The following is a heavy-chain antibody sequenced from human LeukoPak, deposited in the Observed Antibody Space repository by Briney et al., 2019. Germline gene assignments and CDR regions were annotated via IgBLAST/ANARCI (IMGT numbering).Heavy chain of an antibody. CDR2: FDPEDGET. J-gene: IGHJ3*01. Sequence: ASVKVSCKVSGYTLTELSMHWVRQAPGNGLEWLGGFDPEDGETIYAQKFQGRVTMTEDTSTDTAFLDLSSLKFEDTAVYYCAAIAIDYGGGAEAFDFWGQGTLVTVSS. D-gene: IGHD4-17*01. CDR1: GYTLTELS. CDR3: AAIAIDYGGGAEAFDF. V-gene: IGHV1-24*01.